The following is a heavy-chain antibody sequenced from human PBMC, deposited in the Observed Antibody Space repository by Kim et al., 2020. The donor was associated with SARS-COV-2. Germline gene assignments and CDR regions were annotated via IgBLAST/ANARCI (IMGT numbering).Heavy chain of an antibody. CDR1: GFTFSSYG. J-gene: IGHJ6*02. Sequence: GGSLRLSCAASGFTFSSYGMHWVRQAPGKGLEWVAVISYDGSNKYYADSVKGRFTISRDNSKNTLYLQMNSLRAEDTAVYYCAKDQGDYGDYSRRDYYYGMDVWGQGTTVTVSS. CDR3: AKDQGDYGDYSRRDYYYGMDV. CDR2: ISYDGSNK. V-gene: IGHV3-30*18. D-gene: IGHD4-17*01.